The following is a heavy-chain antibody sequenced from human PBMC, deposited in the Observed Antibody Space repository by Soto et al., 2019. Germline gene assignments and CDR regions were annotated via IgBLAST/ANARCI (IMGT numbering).Heavy chain of an antibody. D-gene: IGHD6-19*01. CDR1: GYSFTSYW. J-gene: IGHJ6*02. V-gene: IGHV5-10-1*01. CDR3: ARRLGGWSYYYYGMDV. Sequence: PGASLKISCKGSGYSFTSYWISWVRQMPGKGLEWMGRIDPSDSYTNYSPSFQGHVTISADKSISTAYLQWSSLKASDTAMYYCARRLGGWSYYYYGMDVWGHGTTVTVSS. CDR2: IDPSDSYT.